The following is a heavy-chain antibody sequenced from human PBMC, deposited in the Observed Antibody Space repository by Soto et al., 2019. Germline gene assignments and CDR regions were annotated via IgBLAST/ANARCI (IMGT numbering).Heavy chain of an antibody. J-gene: IGHJ3*02. D-gene: IGHD1-26*01. CDR3: ATERNSGAYNPPNIALDI. Sequence: QVQLVQSGGEVKKPGASVKVSCKASDYASSNYGVSWVRQAPGKGLEGMGSISAYTGNTNSAQKLQGRVTMTTDTSTSTAYMELTSLRSDDTAVYYCATERNSGAYNPPNIALDIWGQGTMVSVSS. CDR2: ISAYTGNT. CDR1: DYASSNYG. V-gene: IGHV1-18*01.